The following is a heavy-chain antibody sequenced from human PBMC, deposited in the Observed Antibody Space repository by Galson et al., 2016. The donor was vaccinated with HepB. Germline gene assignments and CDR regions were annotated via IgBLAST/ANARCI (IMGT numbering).Heavy chain of an antibody. J-gene: IGHJ4*02. Sequence: SVKVSCKASGYTLSRFYMHWVRQAPGEGLEWMGLVNPTGDFTTSAQTFQGRVTMTMNTSTSTFYMELTSLRSADTALYYCARSDYYDSLGGLDFWGQGTLVTVSS. CDR2: VNPTGDFT. CDR3: ARSDYYDSLGGLDF. CDR1: GYTLSRFY. V-gene: IGHV1-46*01. D-gene: IGHD3-22*01.